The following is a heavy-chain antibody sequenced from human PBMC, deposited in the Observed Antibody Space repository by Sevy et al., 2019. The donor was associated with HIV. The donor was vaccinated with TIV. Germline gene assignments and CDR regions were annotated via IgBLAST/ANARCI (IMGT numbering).Heavy chain of an antibody. CDR2: ISSGSSYL. CDR3: ASPLHYYDSPSAY. Sequence: GGSLRLSCAASGFTFSYYNMNWVRQAPGKGLEWVSSISSGSSYLYHADSVKGRFTISRDNAKNSLYLQMNSLRTEDTAVYYCASPLHYYDSPSAYWGQGTQVTVSS. J-gene: IGHJ4*02. CDR1: GFTFSYYN. V-gene: IGHV3-21*01. D-gene: IGHD3-22*01.